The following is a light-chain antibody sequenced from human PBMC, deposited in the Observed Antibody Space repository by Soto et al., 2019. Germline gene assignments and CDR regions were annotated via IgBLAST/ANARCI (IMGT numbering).Light chain of an antibody. J-gene: IGLJ2*01. CDR3: SSYTRSSSLVV. Sequence: QSVLTQPASVSGSPGQSITISCTGTSSDVGGYNYVSWYQQHPGKAPKLMIYEVSNRPSGVSNRFSGSKSGNTASLTISGLRAEDEADYFCSSYTRSSSLVVFGGGTQLTVL. CDR2: EVS. CDR1: SSDVGGYNY. V-gene: IGLV2-14*01.